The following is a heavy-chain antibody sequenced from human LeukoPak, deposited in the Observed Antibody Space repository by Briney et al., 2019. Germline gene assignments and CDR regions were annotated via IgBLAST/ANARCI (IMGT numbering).Heavy chain of an antibody. J-gene: IGHJ6*03. CDR3: AREPYSSGYSHYYYMDV. CDR1: GFTFSTYG. V-gene: IGHV3-30*03. Sequence: QTGGSLRLSCAASGFTFSTYGMHWVRQAPGKGLEWVAVISYDGGNKYYADSVKGRFTISRDNSKNTLYLQMNSLRAEDTAVYYCAREPYSSGYSHYYYMDVWGKGTTVTVSS. D-gene: IGHD6-19*01. CDR2: ISYDGGNK.